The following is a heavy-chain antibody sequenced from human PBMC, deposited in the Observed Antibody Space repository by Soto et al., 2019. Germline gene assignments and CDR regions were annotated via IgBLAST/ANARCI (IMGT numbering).Heavy chain of an antibody. V-gene: IGHV5-10-1*01. CDR3: ATPGYSYGYMVPYYYYGMDV. Sequence: GESLKISCKGSGYSFTSYWISWVRQMPGKGLEWMGRIDPSDSYTNYSPSFQGHVTISADKSISTAYLQWSSLKASDTAMYYCATPGYSYGYMVPYYYYGMDVRGQRTTVTGSS. CDR2: IDPSDSYT. D-gene: IGHD5-18*01. CDR1: GYSFTSYW. J-gene: IGHJ6*02.